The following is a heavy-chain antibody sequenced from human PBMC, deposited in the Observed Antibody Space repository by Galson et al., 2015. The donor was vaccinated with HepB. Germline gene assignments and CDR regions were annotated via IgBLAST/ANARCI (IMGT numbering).Heavy chain of an antibody. CDR3: ARHIGSGSYYSSLDAFDI. J-gene: IGHJ3*02. Sequence: SETLSLTCTVSGYSISSGYYWGWIRQPPGKGLEWIGSIYHSGSTYYNPSLKSRVTISVDTSKNQFSLKLSSVTAADTAVYYCARHIGSGSYYSSLDAFDIWGQGTMVTVSS. V-gene: IGHV4-38-2*02. D-gene: IGHD3-10*01. CDR1: GYSISSGYY. CDR2: IYHSGST.